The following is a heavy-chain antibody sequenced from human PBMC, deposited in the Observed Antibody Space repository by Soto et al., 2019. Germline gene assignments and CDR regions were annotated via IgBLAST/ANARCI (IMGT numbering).Heavy chain of an antibody. CDR1: GFTFSDYY. CDR2: ISSSGSTI. CDR3: ARDQQSREINRPFYYYDSSVPGDY. D-gene: IGHD3-22*01. Sequence: QVQLVESGGGLVKTGGSLRLSCAASGFTFSDYYMSWIRQAPGKGLEWVSYISSSGSTIYYADSVKGRFTISRDNAKNSLYLQMNSLRAEDTSVYYCARDQQSREINRPFYYYDSSVPGDYWCHRPLVTVSS. V-gene: IGHV3-11*01. J-gene: IGHJ4*01.